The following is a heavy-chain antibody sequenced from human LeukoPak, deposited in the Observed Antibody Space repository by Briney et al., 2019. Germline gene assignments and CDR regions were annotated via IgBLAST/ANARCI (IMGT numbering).Heavy chain of an antibody. D-gene: IGHD2-15*01. Sequence: GGSLRLSCAASEFTFSNSALNWVRQAPGKGLEWVSTITNTGSNTYYADSVRGRFTISRDNFKNTMYLQMSSLRAEDTAVYYCGKIRLDSATGYWGQGTLVTVSS. CDR3: GKIRLDSATGY. J-gene: IGHJ4*02. CDR1: EFTFSNSA. V-gene: IGHV3-23*01. CDR2: ITNTGSNT.